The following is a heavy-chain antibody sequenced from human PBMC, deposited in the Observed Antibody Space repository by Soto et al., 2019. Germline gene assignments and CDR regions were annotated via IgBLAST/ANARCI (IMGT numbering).Heavy chain of an antibody. Sequence: GASVKVSRKASWYTFTGYHIHLGRQAPGQRLEWMGWINPNSGGTNYAQKFQGWVTMTRDTSISTAYMELSRLRSDDTAVYYCAREGADIVVVPAEFGMDVWRQGTTVTVSS. CDR3: AREGADIVVVPAEFGMDV. CDR2: INPNSGGT. D-gene: IGHD2-2*01. CDR1: WYTFTGYH. J-gene: IGHJ6*02. V-gene: IGHV1-2*04.